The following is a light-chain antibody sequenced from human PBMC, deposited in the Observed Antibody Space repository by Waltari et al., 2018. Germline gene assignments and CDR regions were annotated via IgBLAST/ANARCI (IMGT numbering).Light chain of an antibody. V-gene: IGLV1-44*01. CDR1: GSNLGSRA. Sequence: QSVLTQAPSASEAPGQRVIISCSGSGSNLGSRAVNCYQQLPGTAPKLLIYSNDQRPSGVPDRVSGSRSGTSASLAISGLQSEDEAHYYCGSRDDRLSGVVFGGGTKLTVL. CDR2: SND. J-gene: IGLJ3*02. CDR3: GSRDDRLSGVV.